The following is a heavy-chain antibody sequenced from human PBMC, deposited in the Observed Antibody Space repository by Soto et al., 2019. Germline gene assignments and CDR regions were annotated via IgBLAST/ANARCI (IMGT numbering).Heavy chain of an antibody. Sequence: PSETLSLTCTVSGGSISSYYWSWIRQPPGKGLEWIAFIYYSGNTNYNPSLKSRVTISVDTSKSQFSLKLSSVTAADTAVYYCAKTPGLAVAATNWFDPWGQGTLVTVSS. V-gene: IGHV4-59*01. CDR3: AKTPGLAVAATNWFDP. J-gene: IGHJ5*02. CDR1: GGSISSYY. CDR2: IYYSGNT. D-gene: IGHD6-19*01.